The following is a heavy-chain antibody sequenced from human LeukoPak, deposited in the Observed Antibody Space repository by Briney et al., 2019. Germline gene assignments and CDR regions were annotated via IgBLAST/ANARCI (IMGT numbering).Heavy chain of an antibody. CDR1: GFTFSSYD. CDR2: IGTAGDT. J-gene: IGHJ3*02. D-gene: IGHD2-15*01. CDR3: ARDGRYCSGGSCYGAFDI. V-gene: IGHV3-13*01. Sequence: GGSLRLSCAASGFTFSSYDMHWVRQATGKGLEWVSAIGTAGDTYYPGSVKGRFTISRENAKNSLYLQMNSLRAGDTAVYYCARDGRYCSGGSCYGAFDIWGQGTMVTVSS.